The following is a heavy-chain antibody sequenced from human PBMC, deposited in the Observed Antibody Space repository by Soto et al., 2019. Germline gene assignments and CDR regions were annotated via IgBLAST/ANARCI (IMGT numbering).Heavy chain of an antibody. CDR3: ARSRSYLIRGVMAWFDP. J-gene: IGHJ5*02. CDR2: IFYSGTT. D-gene: IGHD3-10*01. V-gene: IGHV4-39*01. CDR1: GGSISSSSYY. Sequence: PSETLSLTCTVSGGSISSSSYYWGWIRQPPGKGLEWIGSIFYSGTTYYNPSLKSRVTISVDTSKNQFSLKLSSVTAADTAVYYCARSRSYLIRGVMAWFDPWGQGTLVTVSS.